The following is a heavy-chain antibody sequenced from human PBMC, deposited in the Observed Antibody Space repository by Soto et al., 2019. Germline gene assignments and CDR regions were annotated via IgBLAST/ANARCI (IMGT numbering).Heavy chain of an antibody. J-gene: IGHJ4*02. Sequence: QVQLQESGPGLVKPSQTLSLTCTVSGGSISSGDYYWSWIRQPPGKGLEWIGYIYYSGSTYYNPSLKSRVTISVDTSKNQFSLKLRSVTAADTAVYYCARDDTVVTDDGVYWGQGTLVTVSS. CDR2: IYYSGST. D-gene: IGHD2-15*01. V-gene: IGHV4-30-4*01. CDR3: ARDDTVVTDDGVY. CDR1: GGSISSGDYY.